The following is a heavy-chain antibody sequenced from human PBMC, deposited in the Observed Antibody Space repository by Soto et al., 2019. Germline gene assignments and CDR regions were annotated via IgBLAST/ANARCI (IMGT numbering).Heavy chain of an antibody. V-gene: IGHV4-34*01. J-gene: IGHJ5*02. CDR2: INHSGST. CDR3: ARKYCSSTSCYGWFDP. CDR1: GGSFSGYY. D-gene: IGHD2-2*01. Sequence: PSETLSLTCAVYGGSFSGYYWSWIRQPPGKGLEWIGEINHSGSTNYNPSLKSRVTISVDTSKNQFSLKLSSVTAADTAVYYCARKYCSSTSCYGWFDPWAREPWSPSPQ.